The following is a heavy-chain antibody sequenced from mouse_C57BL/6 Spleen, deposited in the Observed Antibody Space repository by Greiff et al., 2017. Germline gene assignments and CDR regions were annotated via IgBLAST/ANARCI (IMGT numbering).Heavy chain of an antibody. Sequence: QVQLKESGAELARPGASVKLSCKASGYTFTSYGISWVKQRTGQGLEWIGEIYPRSGNTYYNEKFKGKATLTADKSSSTAYMELRSLTSEDSAVYFCARLQQGGSFAYWGQGTLVTVSA. D-gene: IGHD3-1*01. CDR3: ARLQQGGSFAY. V-gene: IGHV1-81*01. CDR1: GYTFTSYG. J-gene: IGHJ3*01. CDR2: IYPRSGNT.